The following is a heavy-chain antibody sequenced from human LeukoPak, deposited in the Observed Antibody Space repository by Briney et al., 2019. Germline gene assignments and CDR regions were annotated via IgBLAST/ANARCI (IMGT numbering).Heavy chain of an antibody. CDR1: GGSISSYY. CDR2: IHYSGST. Sequence: KPSETLSLTCIVSGGSISSYYWSWIRQPPGKGLEWIGYIHYSGSTNYNPSLKSRVTISVDTSKNQVSLKLSSVTAADTAVYYCARRATSMVPNYLDYWGQGTLVTVSS. CDR3: ARRATSMVPNYLDY. D-gene: IGHD3-10*01. V-gene: IGHV4-59*08. J-gene: IGHJ4*02.